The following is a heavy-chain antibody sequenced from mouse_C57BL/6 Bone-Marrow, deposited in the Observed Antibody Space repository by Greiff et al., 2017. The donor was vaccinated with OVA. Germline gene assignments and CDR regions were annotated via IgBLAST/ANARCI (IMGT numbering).Heavy chain of an antibody. V-gene: IGHV7-3*01. J-gene: IGHJ1*03. Sequence: EVMLVESGGGLVQPGGSLSLSCAASGFTFTDYYMSWVRQPPGKALEWLGFIRNKANGYTTEYSASVKGRFTISRDKSQSILYLQMNALRAEDSATYYCARYYYGSSYVWYFDVRGTGTTVTVSS. CDR1: GFTFTDYY. D-gene: IGHD1-1*01. CDR2: IRNKANGYTT. CDR3: ARYYYGSSYVWYFDV.